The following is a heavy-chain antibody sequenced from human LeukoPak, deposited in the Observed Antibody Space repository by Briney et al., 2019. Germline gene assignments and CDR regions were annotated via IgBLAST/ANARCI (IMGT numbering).Heavy chain of an antibody. D-gene: IGHD3-22*01. CDR1: GFTVSRYW. J-gene: IGHJ4*02. CDR3: ARDLTGPYDH. CDR2: INVEGNYI. V-gene: IGHV3-74*01. Sequence: GKSLRLSCAASGFTVSRYWMHWVRQAPGKGLVWVARINVEGNYIDYAESVKGRFTISRDSAMNTLYLQMNSVRAEDTAVYSCARDLTGPYDHWGQGTLATVSS.